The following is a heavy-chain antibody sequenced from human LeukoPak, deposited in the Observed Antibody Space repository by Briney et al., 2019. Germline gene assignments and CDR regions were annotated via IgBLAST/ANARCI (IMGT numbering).Heavy chain of an antibody. CDR3: AIYIVGATWY. Sequence: SETLSLTCTVSGGSINNYYWSWIRQHPGKGLEWIGYIYYSGSTYYNPSLKSRVTISVDTSKNQFSLKLSSVTAADTAVYYCAIYIVGATWYWGQGTLVTVSS. V-gene: IGHV4-59*06. J-gene: IGHJ4*02. CDR1: GGSINNYY. CDR2: IYYSGST. D-gene: IGHD1-26*01.